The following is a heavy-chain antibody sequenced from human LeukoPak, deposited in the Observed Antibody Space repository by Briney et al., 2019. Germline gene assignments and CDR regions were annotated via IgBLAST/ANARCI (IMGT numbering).Heavy chain of an antibody. CDR2: ISGSGGST. V-gene: IGHV3-23*01. J-gene: IGHJ4*02. D-gene: IGHD3-10*01. Sequence: GGSLRLSCAASGFTFSSYAMSWVRQAPGKGLEWASAISGSGGSTYYADSVKGRFTISRDNSKNTLYLQMNSLRAEDTAVYYCAKDISYGSGSYFDYWGQGTLVTVSS. CDR1: GFTFSSYA. CDR3: AKDISYGSGSYFDY.